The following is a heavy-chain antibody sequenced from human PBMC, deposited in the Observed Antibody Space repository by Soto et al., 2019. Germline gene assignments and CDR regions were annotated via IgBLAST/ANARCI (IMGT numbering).Heavy chain of an antibody. CDR2: ISYDGSNK. CDR1: GFTFSSSC. CDR3: AKGHSGGL. Sequence: QVQLVESGGGVVQPGRSLRLSCATSGFTFSSSCMHWVRQAPGKGLEWVAVISYDGSNKYYADSVKGRFTISRDNSKNTLYLQMNSLRAEDTAVYYCAKGHSGGLCGQGTLVTVSS. D-gene: IGHD6-25*01. J-gene: IGHJ4*02. V-gene: IGHV3-30*18.